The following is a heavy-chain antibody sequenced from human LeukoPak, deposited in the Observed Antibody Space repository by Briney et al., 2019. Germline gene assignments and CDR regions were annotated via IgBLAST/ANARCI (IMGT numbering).Heavy chain of an antibody. Sequence: SQTLSLTCAISGDSVSSNSAAWNWIRQSPSRGLEWLGRTYYRSKWYNDYAVSVKSRITINPDTSKNQFSLQLNSVTPEDTAVYYCARVSVRYDILTGYYYYYYMDVWGKGTTVTVSS. CDR3: ARVSVRYDILTGYYYYYYMDV. CDR1: GDSVSSNSAA. V-gene: IGHV6-1*01. D-gene: IGHD3-9*01. J-gene: IGHJ6*03. CDR2: TYYRSKWYN.